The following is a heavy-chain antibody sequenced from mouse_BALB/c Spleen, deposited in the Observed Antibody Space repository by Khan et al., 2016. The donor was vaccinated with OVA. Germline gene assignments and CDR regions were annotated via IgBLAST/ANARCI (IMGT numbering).Heavy chain of an antibody. CDR3: ARANYYGSSLYAMDY. Sequence: DLVKPGASVKLSCKASGYTFPSYWINWIKQRPGQGLEWIGRIGPGSGSTSYNEMFTGKATLTVDTTSSTAYLPLSSLSSEDSAVYFCARANYYGSSLYAMDYWGQGTSVTVSS. V-gene: IGHV1S41*01. CDR2: IGPGSGST. D-gene: IGHD1-1*01. CDR1: GYTFPSYW. J-gene: IGHJ4*01.